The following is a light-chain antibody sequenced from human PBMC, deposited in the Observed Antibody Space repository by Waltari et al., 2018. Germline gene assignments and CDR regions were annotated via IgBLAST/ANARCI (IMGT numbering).Light chain of an antibody. CDR1: RSDVGAYNY. J-gene: IGLJ1*01. V-gene: IGLV2-14*03. CDR2: AVS. Sequence: QSALTQPASVSGSPGQSITISCTGTRSDVGAYNYVSWHQQHPGKATKLMCYAVSNRPAGVSSRFAGSKSGNTASLPISGLQAEDEADYYCSACTRSITLPYVFGTGTKVTVL. CDR3: SACTRSITLPYV.